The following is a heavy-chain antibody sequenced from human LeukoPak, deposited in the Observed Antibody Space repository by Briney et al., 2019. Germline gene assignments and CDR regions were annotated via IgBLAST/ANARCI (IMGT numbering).Heavy chain of an antibody. Sequence: GGSLRLSCAASGFTFDDYAMHWVRQAPGKGLEWVSGISWNSGSIGYADSVKGRFTISRDNAKNSLYLQMNSLRAEDTALYYCAKYTPLEAFDIWGQGTMVTVSS. CDR3: AKYTPLEAFDI. CDR1: GFTFDDYA. V-gene: IGHV3-9*01. CDR2: ISWNSGSI. D-gene: IGHD5-24*01. J-gene: IGHJ3*02.